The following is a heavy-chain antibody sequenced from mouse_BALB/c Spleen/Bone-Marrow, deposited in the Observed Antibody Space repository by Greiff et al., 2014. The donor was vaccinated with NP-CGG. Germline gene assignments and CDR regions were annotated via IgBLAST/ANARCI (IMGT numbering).Heavy chain of an antibody. D-gene: IGHD2-1*01. CDR2: IDPYNGGT. CDR1: GYAFTSYN. V-gene: IGHV1S135*01. Sequence: EVQLVESGPELVKPGASVKVSCKASGYAFTSYNMYWVKQSHGKSLERIGYIDPYNGGTNYYQKFKGKATLTVDKSSSTAYMHLNSLTSEDSAVYYCASYGNYGWFAYWGQGTLVTVSA. J-gene: IGHJ3*01. CDR3: ASYGNYGWFAY.